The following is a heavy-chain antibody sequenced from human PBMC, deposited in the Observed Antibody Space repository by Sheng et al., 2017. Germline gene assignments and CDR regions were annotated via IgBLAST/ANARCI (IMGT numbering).Heavy chain of an antibody. CDR2: VSAYNGNT. CDR1: GYTFSSYA. CDR3: AKAGGHDYGDYGRYYYYYTGR. Sequence: QVQVVQSGAEVKKPGASVKVSCKTSGYTFSSYAISWVRQAPGQGLEWMGWVSAYNGNTKYAQKFQGRVTMTTDTSTSTAYMELRSLRSDDTAVYYCAKAGGHDYGDYGRYYYYYTGRLGQRDNGHRLL. D-gene: IGHD4-17*01. J-gene: IGHJ6*03. V-gene: IGHV1-18*01.